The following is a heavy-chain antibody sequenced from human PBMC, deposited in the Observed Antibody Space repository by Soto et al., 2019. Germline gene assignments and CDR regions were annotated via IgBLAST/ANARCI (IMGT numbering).Heavy chain of an antibody. CDR2: ISGRGGST. CDR3: AKDVGLRYFDFP. D-gene: IGHD3-9*01. J-gene: IGHJ5*02. V-gene: IGHV3-23*01. CDR1: GFTFSSSA. Sequence: GGSLSLSCAASGFTFSSSAMSWVRQAPGKGRGWVSAISGRGGSTYYADSVKGRFTISRDNSKNTLYLQMNSLRAEDTAVYYCAKDVGLRYFDFPWGQGTLVTVSS.